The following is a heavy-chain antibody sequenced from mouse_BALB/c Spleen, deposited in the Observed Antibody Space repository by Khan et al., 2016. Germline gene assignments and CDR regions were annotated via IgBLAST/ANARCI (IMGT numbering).Heavy chain of an antibody. V-gene: IGHV9-3-1*01. J-gene: IGHJ3*01. CDR2: INTYTGEP. D-gene: IGHD1-2*01. Sequence: QIQLVQSGPELKKPGETVKISCKASGYTFTNYGMNWVKQAPGKGLKWMGWINTYTGEPTYADDFKGRSDCSLETSDSTAYLQINNLKNDDTATYFCARGLHYYGYWFAYWCQGTLVTVSA. CDR3: ARGLHYYGYWFAY. CDR1: GYTFTNYG.